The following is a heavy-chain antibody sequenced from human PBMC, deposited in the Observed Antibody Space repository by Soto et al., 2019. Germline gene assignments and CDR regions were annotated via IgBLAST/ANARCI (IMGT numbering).Heavy chain of an antibody. J-gene: IGHJ4*02. V-gene: IGHV1-2*02. CDR2: INPNSGGT. CDR1: GYTFTGSS. CDR3: ARDLTGVPNY. Sequence: QVQLVQSGAEVKKPGASVNVSCEASGYTFTGSSIHWVRQAPGQGLEWMGYINPNSGGTIFAQKFQGRVTMTRDTSISTAYMELSRVASDDTAGYYCARDLTGVPNYWGQGTLVTVSS. D-gene: IGHD7-27*01.